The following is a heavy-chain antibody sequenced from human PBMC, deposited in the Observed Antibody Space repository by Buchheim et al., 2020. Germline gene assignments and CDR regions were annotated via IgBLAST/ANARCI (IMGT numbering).Heavy chain of an antibody. CDR3: ARDGCSGGSCSYGMDV. V-gene: IGHV3-30-3*01. CDR1: GFTFSSYA. J-gene: IGHJ6*02. CDR2: ISYDGSNK. D-gene: IGHD2-15*01. Sequence: QVQLVESGGGVVQPGRSLRLSCAASGFTFSSYAMHWVRQAPGKGLEWVAVISYDGSNKYYADSVKGRFTISRDNSKNTLYLQMNSLRAEDTAVYYCARDGCSGGSCSYGMDVWGQGTT.